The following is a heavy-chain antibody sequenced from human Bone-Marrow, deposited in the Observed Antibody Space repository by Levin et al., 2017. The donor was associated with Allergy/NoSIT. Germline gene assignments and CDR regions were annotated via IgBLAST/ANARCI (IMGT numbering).Heavy chain of an antibody. J-gene: IGHJ4*02. CDR2: ISSGGAST. CDR1: GFIFSNYG. V-gene: IGHV3-23*01. CDR3: ADRKTGYFEY. D-gene: IGHD3-22*01. Sequence: GGSLRLSCRTSGFIFSNYGMSWVRQAPGKGLEWVSDISSGGASTNYADSVKGRFTISRDDSKNTLYLQMNSLRAEDTGVYYCADRKTGYFEYWGQGTLVTASS.